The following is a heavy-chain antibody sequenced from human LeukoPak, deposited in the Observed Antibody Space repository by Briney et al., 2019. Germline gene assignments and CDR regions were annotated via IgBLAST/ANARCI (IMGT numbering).Heavy chain of an antibody. CDR2: FQTSGST. V-gene: IGHV4-61*02. CDR3: ARGTRDWFSLFDY. D-gene: IGHD3/OR15-3a*01. CDR1: GGSINSGSSY. J-gene: IGHJ4*02. Sequence: SETLSLTCTVSGGSINSGSSYWTWIRQPAGKGLEWIGRFQTSGSTNYNPSLKSRVTISVDTSKNQFSLKLSSVTAADTAVYYCARGTRDWFSLFDYWGQGTLVTVSS.